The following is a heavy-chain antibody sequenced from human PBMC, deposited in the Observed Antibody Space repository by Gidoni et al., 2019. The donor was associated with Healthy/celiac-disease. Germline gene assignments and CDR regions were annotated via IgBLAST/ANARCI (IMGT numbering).Heavy chain of an antibody. V-gene: IGHV5-51*01. D-gene: IGHD2-21*01. CDR3: ARLGTYCGGDCLGFDAFDI. Sequence: EVQLVQSGAEVKKPGESLKISCKGSGYSFTSYWIGWVRQMPGKGLEWMGIIYPGYSDTRYSPSFQGQVTISADKTISTAYLQWSSLKASDTAMYYCARLGTYCGGDCLGFDAFDIWGQGTMVTVSS. CDR2: IYPGYSDT. J-gene: IGHJ3*02. CDR1: GYSFTSYW.